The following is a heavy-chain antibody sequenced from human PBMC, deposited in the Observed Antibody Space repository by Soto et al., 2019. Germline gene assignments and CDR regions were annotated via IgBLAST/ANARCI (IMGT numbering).Heavy chain of an antibody. CDR1: VFTFEDYA. CDR2: ISNIGGQT. J-gene: IGHJ4*02. D-gene: IGHD3-9*01. Sequence: WALRLSCQVSVFTFEDYAMNWFRRAPGKGLEWVSSISNIGGQTYYADSVKGRFTISRDMSKKTVHLRMNNLRADDTGVYFCAREMWGWGYDIFGVDISFDHWGQGTPVTVSS. V-gene: IGHV3-23*01. CDR3: AREMWGWGYDIFGVDISFDH.